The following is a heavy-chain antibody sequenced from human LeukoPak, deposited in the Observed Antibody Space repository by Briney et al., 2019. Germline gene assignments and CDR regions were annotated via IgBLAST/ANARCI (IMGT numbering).Heavy chain of an antibody. D-gene: IGHD5-18*01. J-gene: IGHJ6*03. V-gene: IGHV4-59*01. CDR1: GGSISSYY. CDR3: ARTTEGGYTYDYFYYYYMDV. CDR2: IYYSGST. Sequence: SETLSLTCTVSGGSISSYYWSWIRQPPGKGLEWIGYIYYSGSTNYNPSLNSRVTISVETSKNQFSLKLSSVTAADTAVYYCARTTEGGYTYDYFYYYYMDVWGKGTTVTISS.